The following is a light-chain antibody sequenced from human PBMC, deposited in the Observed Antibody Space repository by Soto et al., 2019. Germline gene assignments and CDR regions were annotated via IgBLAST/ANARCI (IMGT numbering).Light chain of an antibody. CDR3: QQYNNWSPYT. V-gene: IGKV3-15*01. CDR1: QSVSSD. Sequence: IVMTQSPATLSVSPGDRVTLSCRASQSVSSDLAWYQQRPGQAPRLLIYGASTRATGIPARFSGTGSGTEFTLTISSLQSEEFAFYYCQQYNNWSPYTFGQGTKVDIK. CDR2: GAS. J-gene: IGKJ2*01.